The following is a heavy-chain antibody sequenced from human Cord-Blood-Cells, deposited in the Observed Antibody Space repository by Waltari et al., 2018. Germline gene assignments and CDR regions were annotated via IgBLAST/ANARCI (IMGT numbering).Heavy chain of an antibody. CDR2: IYGGGST. Sequence: EVQLVESGGGLVQPGGSLRLSCAASGFTVSSNYMSWVRQAPGKGGGVVAGIYGGGSTYDAGSGKGRFTISRDNSKNTLYLQMNSLRAEDTAVYYCARDEHNWNYAHWYFDLWGRGTLVTVSS. J-gene: IGHJ2*01. V-gene: IGHV3-66*01. CDR3: ARDEHNWNYAHWYFDL. CDR1: GFTVSSNY. D-gene: IGHD1-7*01.